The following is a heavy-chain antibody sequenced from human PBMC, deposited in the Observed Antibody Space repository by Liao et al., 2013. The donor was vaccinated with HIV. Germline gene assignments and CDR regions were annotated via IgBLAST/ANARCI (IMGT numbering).Heavy chain of an antibody. CDR3: ARGQLHCSNGDHCAGNYYYYHLDV. CDR2: IDHRGVT. J-gene: IGHJ6*03. CDR1: GASLSGFH. V-gene: IGHV4-34*02. D-gene: IGHD2-8*01. Sequence: QVHLEQWGAGLVKTSETLSLTCAVYGASLSGFHWTWVRQCPGQGLEWIGEIDHRGVTYYNPALHSRVFLSVDTSKRQVSLNLTSVTAADTAVYYCARGQLHCSNGDHCAGNYYYYHLDVWARGTPVTVSS.